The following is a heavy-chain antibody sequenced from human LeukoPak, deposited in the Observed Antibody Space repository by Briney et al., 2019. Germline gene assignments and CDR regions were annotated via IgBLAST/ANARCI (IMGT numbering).Heavy chain of an antibody. Sequence: ASVKVSCKASGYTFTGYYMHWVRQAPGQGLEWMGWINPNSGGTNYAQKFQGRVTMTRDTSISTAYMELSGLRSDDTAVYYCARDLIHYGDDLNWFDPWGQGTLVTVSS. CDR2: INPNSGGT. J-gene: IGHJ5*02. CDR1: GYTFTGYY. D-gene: IGHD4-17*01. CDR3: ARDLIHYGDDLNWFDP. V-gene: IGHV1-2*02.